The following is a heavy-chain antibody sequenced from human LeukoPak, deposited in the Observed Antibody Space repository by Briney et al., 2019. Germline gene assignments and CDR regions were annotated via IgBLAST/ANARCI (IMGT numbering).Heavy chain of an antibody. CDR1: GFTFADYA. J-gene: IGHJ4*02. V-gene: IGHV3-9*01. D-gene: IGHD3-10*01. CDR3: AKDRGATFYYGSGSFDF. CDR2: ISWNSGSL. Sequence: GGSLRLSCAASGFTFADYAMHWVRQAPGKGLGWVSDISWNSGSLGYADSVKGRFTISRDNAKNSLYLQMNSLRAEDTALYYCAKDRGATFYYGSGSFDFWGRGTLVTVSS.